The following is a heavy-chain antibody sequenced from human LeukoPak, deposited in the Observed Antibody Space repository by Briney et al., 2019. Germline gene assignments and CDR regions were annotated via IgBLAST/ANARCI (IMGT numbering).Heavy chain of an antibody. CDR3: ARYQGGVEVY. CDR1: GGSISSYY. D-gene: IGHD2-15*01. CDR2: IYYSGST. J-gene: IGHJ4*02. V-gene: IGHV4-59*12. Sequence: PSETLSLTCTVSGGSISSYYWSWIRQPPGKGLEWIGYIYYSGSTYYNPSLKSRVTISVDTSKNQFSLKLSSVTAADTAVYYCARYQGGVEVYWGQGTLVTVSS.